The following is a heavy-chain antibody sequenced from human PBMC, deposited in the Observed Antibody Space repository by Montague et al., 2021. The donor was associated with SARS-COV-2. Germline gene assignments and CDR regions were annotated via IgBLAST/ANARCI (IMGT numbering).Heavy chain of an antibody. CDR2: INQDGSEA. CDR1: GFTFSSYW. V-gene: IGHV3-7*03. Sequence: SLRLSCAASGFTASGFTFSSYWMSWIRQAPGKGLEWVANINQDGSEASYVDSVKGRFTISRDNAKSSLYLQMNSLGAEDTAVYYCARDRGGYFYADDAFDLGGRGKMVIISS. D-gene: IGHD3-22*01. CDR3: ARDRGGYFYADDAFDL. J-gene: IGHJ3*01.